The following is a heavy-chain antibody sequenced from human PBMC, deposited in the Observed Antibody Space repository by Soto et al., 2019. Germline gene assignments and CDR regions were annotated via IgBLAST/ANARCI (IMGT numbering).Heavy chain of an antibody. Sequence: QVQLVESGGGVVQPGRSLRLSCAASGFTFSSYGMHWVRQAPGKGLEWVAVISYDGSNKYYADSVKGRFTISRDNSKNTLYLQMNSLRAEDTAVYYCAKDDYDFWSGYYFYAFDIWGQGTMVTVSS. D-gene: IGHD3-3*01. J-gene: IGHJ3*02. CDR2: ISYDGSNK. V-gene: IGHV3-30*18. CDR1: GFTFSSYG. CDR3: AKDDYDFWSGYYFYAFDI.